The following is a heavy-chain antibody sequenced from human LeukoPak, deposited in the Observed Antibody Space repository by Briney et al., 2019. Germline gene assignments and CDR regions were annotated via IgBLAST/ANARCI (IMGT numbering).Heavy chain of an antibody. J-gene: IGHJ4*02. CDR1: GFTFGSYG. CDR2: IWYDGGNK. CDR3: ARDGEDDSSGHYKPYDY. Sequence: GGSLRLSCVASGFTFGSYGMHWVRQAPGKGPEWVAAIWYDGGNKYYADYVKGRFTISRDNSKNTMYLHMNSPRAEDTAVYYCARDGEDDSSGHYKPYDYWGQGTLVTVSS. D-gene: IGHD3-22*01. V-gene: IGHV3-33*01.